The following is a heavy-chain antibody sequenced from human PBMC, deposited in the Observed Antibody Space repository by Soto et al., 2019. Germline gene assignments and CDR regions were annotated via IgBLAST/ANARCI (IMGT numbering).Heavy chain of an antibody. Sequence: PSETLSLTCVVFGGSFSGYYGSWIRQSPLMGLEWIGEINHSGSTNYNPSLKSRVTISVDKSKNQFSLKLNSVTAADTAVYYCARSPRSIAAGGIDFWGQGILVTVSS. J-gene: IGHJ4*01. CDR2: INHSGST. V-gene: IGHV4-34*01. D-gene: IGHD6-13*01. CDR1: GGSFSGYY. CDR3: ARSPRSIAAGGIDF.